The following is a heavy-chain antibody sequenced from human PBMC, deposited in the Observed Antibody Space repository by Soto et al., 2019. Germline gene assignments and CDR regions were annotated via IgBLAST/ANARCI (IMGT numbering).Heavy chain of an antibody. CDR3: AKELLLWFGERGWFDP. CDR2: ISGSGGST. J-gene: IGHJ5*02. CDR1: GFTFSSYA. Sequence: EVQLLESGGGLVQPGGSLRLSCAASGFTFSSYAMSWARQAPGKGLEWVSAISGSGGSTYYADSVKGRFTISRDNSKNTLYLQMNSLRAEDTAVYYCAKELLLWFGERGWFDPWGQGTLVTVSS. D-gene: IGHD3-10*01. V-gene: IGHV3-23*01.